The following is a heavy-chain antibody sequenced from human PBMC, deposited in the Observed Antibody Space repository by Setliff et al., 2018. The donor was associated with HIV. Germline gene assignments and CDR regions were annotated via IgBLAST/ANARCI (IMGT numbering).Heavy chain of an antibody. D-gene: IGHD2-2*02. CDR3: ARYTSKVDWFDP. CDR2: VYYSGST. Sequence: PSETLSLTCAVSGGSISSSSFYWAWIRQPPGKGLEWIGSVYYSGSTYYNPSLKSRVTISIDTSKNQFSLKLSSVTAADTAVYYCARYTSKVDWFDPWGQGTLVTVSS. V-gene: IGHV4-39*01. J-gene: IGHJ5*02. CDR1: GGSISSSSFY.